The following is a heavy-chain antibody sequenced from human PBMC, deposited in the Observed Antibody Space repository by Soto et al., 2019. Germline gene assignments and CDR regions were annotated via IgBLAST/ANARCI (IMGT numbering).Heavy chain of an antibody. CDR2: ISRSSSTI. Sequence: GGSLRLSCVASGFTLSRYSMNWFRQAPGKGLEWVSYISRSSSTIYYADSVKGRFTISRDNAENSLYLQMNSLRAEDTAVYYCARDPVAYCGGDCRTFDYRGQRTLVTVSS. D-gene: IGHD2-21*02. V-gene: IGHV3-48*01. J-gene: IGHJ4*02. CDR1: GFTLSRYS. CDR3: ARDPVAYCGGDCRTFDY.